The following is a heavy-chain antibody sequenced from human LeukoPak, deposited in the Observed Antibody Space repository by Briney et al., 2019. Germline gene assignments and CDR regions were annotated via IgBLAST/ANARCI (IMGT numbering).Heavy chain of an antibody. CDR1: GGSFSGYY. J-gene: IGHJ2*01. Sequence: SETLSLTCAVYGGSFSGYYWSWIRQPPGKGLEWIGEINHSGSTNYNPSLKSRVTISVDTSKNQFSLKLSSVTAADTAVYYCARERGSYHLKRYWYFDLWGRGTLVTVSS. D-gene: IGHD1-26*01. V-gene: IGHV4-34*01. CDR3: ARERGSYHLKRYWYFDL. CDR2: INHSGST.